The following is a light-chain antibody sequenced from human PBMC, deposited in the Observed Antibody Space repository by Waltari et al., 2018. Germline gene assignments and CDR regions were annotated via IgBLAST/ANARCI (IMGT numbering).Light chain of an antibody. Sequence: VILTQSPAPLSLSPGERATLSCRASQSVNSDLAWYQQKPGQPPRLLIYGASSRATGIPDRFSGSGSGKDFPLTISRLDPEDVGVYHCYQNSSGLSFGGGTEVEIK. CDR3: YQNSSGLS. CDR1: QSVNSD. J-gene: IGKJ4*01. V-gene: IGKV3-20*01. CDR2: GAS.